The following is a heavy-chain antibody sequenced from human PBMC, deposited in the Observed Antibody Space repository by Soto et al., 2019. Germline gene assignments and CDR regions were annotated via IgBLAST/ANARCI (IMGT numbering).Heavy chain of an antibody. V-gene: IGHV1-18*04. J-gene: IGHJ4*02. D-gene: IGHD2-8*01. CDR1: GYTFTNFG. Sequence: QVQLEQSGAEVKKPGASVKVSCKASGYTFTNFGISWVRQAPGQGLEWMGWISTYNGNTNYAQKFQGRVPMTIDTSTSTAYMEWRSLRSDDTAVYYCARVPLGILYGYNSAQVLYYFDYWDQGTLVAVS. CDR2: ISTYNGNT. CDR3: ARVPLGILYGYNSAQVLYYFDY.